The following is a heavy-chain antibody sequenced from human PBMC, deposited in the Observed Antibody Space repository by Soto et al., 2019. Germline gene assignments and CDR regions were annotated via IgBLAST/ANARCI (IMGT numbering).Heavy chain of an antibody. D-gene: IGHD5-18*01. CDR2: INTNTGNP. J-gene: IGHJ6*02. CDR3: ATTSVRHTAMVPSYGLHV. V-gene: IGHV7-4-1*01. Sequence: QVQLVQSGSELKKPGASVKVSCKASGYTFTSYAMNWVRQAPGQGLEWMGWINTNTGNPTYAQGFTGRSVFSLDPSGRPPSLQNCRLTAANTAVSHCATTSVRHTAMVPSYGLHVWGQGTTVTVSS. CDR1: GYTFTSYA.